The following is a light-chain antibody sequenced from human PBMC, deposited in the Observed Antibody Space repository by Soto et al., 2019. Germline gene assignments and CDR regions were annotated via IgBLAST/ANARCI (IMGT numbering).Light chain of an antibody. CDR1: SSNIGSST. CDR3: AVWDDSLNGWV. CDR2: SNN. J-gene: IGLJ3*02. V-gene: IGLV1-44*01. Sequence: QSVLTQPPSASRTPGQRITISCSGSSSNIGSSTVTWYQQLPGTAPKLLIYSNNQRPSGVPDRFSGSKSGTSASLAISGLQSEDEADYYCAVWDDSLNGWVFGGGTKVTVL.